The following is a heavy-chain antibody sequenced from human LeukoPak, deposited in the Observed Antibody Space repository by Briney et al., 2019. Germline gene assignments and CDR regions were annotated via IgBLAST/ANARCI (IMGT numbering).Heavy chain of an antibody. CDR3: ARDSTYDSRFDP. CDR2: IDPNSGGT. D-gene: IGHD5-12*01. Sequence: GASVKVSCKASGYTFTGYYMHWVRQAPGQGLEWMGWIDPNSGGTNYAQKFQGRVTMTRDTSISTAYMELSRLRSDDTAVYYCARDSTYDSRFDPWGQGTLVTVSS. J-gene: IGHJ5*02. V-gene: IGHV1-2*02. CDR1: GYTFTGYY.